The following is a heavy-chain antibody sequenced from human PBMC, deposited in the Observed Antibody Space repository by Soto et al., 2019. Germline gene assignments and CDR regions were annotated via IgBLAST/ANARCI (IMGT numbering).Heavy chain of an antibody. CDR2: ISGSGGST. D-gene: IGHD4-17*01. V-gene: IGHV3-23*01. J-gene: IGHJ6*02. CDR3: AKERYGAPLYGMDV. CDR1: GFTFSSYA. Sequence: HPGGSLRLSCAASGFTFSSYAMSWVRQAPGKGLEWVSTISGSGGSTYYADSVKGRFTISRDNSKNTLYLQMNSLRAEDTAVYYCAKERYGAPLYGMDVWGQGTTVTVSS.